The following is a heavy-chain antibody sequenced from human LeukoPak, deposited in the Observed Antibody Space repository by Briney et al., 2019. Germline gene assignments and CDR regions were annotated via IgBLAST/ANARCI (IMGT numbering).Heavy chain of an antibody. Sequence: VASVRVSCKASGYTFTGYYMHWVRQASGQGLEGMGWNNPNSGGTNYAQKFQGRVTMTRDTSISTAYMELSRLRSDDTAVYYCARGDCSSTSCYSVYWGQGTLVTVSS. CDR3: ARGDCSSTSCYSVY. CDR1: GYTFTGYY. V-gene: IGHV1-2*02. D-gene: IGHD2-2*02. CDR2: NNPNSGGT. J-gene: IGHJ4*02.